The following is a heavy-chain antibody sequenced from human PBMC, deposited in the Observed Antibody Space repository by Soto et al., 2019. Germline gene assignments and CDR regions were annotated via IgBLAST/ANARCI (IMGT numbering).Heavy chain of an antibody. D-gene: IGHD6-13*01. V-gene: IGHV4-4*02. Sequence: PSETLSLTCAVSGGSISSSNWWSWVRQPPGKGLEWIGEIYHSGSTNYNPSLKSRVTISVDKSKNQFSLKLSSVTAADTAVYYCARVPAIIGAAAGYFDYWGQGTLVTVS. CDR1: GGSISSSNW. CDR2: IYHSGST. J-gene: IGHJ4*02. CDR3: ARVPAIIGAAAGYFDY.